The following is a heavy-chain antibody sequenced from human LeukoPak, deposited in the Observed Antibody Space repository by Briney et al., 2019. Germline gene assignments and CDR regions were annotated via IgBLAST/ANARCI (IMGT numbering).Heavy chain of an antibody. V-gene: IGHV3-7*01. D-gene: IGHD1/OR15-1a*01. CDR3: ARIAGNNPAL. CDR1: GFTFSSYW. Sequence: GGSLRLSCAASGFTFSSYWMSWVRQAPGKGLEWMANIKPDGGEKFYVDSVKGRFTFSRDNAKNSLYLQMNSLRDEDTAVYYCARIAGNNPALWGQGTLVTVSS. J-gene: IGHJ4*02. CDR2: IKPDGGEK.